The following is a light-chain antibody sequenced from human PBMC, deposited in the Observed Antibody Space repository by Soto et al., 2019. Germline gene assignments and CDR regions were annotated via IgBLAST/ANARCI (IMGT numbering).Light chain of an antibody. CDR2: EVR. CDR3: SSSTSSSTLV. CDR1: ASDVGAYDY. V-gene: IGLV2-14*01. Sequence: QSALTQPASVSGSPGQSITISCTGTASDVGAYDYVSWYQHHPGKPPKLLIFEVRDRPSGVSNRFSGSKSGNTASLTISGLQPEDEAYYFCSSSTSSSTLVFGTVTKVTVL. J-gene: IGLJ1*01.